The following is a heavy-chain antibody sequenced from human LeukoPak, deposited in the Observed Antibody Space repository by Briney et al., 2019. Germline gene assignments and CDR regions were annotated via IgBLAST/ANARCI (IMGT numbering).Heavy chain of an antibody. CDR2: ISTSSSYI. J-gene: IGHJ4*02. D-gene: IGHD2-21*01. Sequence: GGSLRLSCAASGFSFSSYSMNWVRQAPGKGLEWVSSISTSSSYIYYADSVKGRFTISRDNAKKSLYLQMNSLRAEDAAVYFCAKAPVTSCRGAYCYPFDSWGQGTLVTVSS. CDR1: GFSFSSYS. V-gene: IGHV3-21*04. CDR3: AKAPVTSCRGAYCYPFDS.